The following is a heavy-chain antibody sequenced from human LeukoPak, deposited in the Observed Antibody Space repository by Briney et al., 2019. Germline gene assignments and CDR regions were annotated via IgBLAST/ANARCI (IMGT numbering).Heavy chain of an antibody. Sequence: GGSLRLSCAASGFTFSNYAMSWVRQAPGKGPEWVSSISGNSGRTYYAESVKGRFTISRDNSKNTVYLQMNSLGAEDTAVYYCARPREWLAFDYWGQGTLVTVSS. D-gene: IGHD6-19*01. CDR3: ARPREWLAFDY. J-gene: IGHJ4*02. V-gene: IGHV3-23*01. CDR2: ISGNSGRT. CDR1: GFTFSNYA.